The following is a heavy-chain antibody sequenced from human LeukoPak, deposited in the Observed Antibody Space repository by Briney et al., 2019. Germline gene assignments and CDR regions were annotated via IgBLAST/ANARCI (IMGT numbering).Heavy chain of an antibody. Sequence: PGGSLRLSCAASGFTFSDYYMSWIRQAPGKGLEWVSYISSSGSTIYYADSVKGRFTISRDNAKNSLYLQMSSLRAEDTAVYYCARVLNYYDSSGYLGPLSPNYFDYWGQGTLVTVSS. CDR2: ISSSGSTI. CDR1: GFTFSDYY. D-gene: IGHD3-22*01. J-gene: IGHJ4*02. CDR3: ARVLNYYDSSGYLGPLSPNYFDY. V-gene: IGHV3-11*01.